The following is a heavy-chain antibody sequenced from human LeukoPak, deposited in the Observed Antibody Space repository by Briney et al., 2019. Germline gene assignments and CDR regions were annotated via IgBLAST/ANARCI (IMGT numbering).Heavy chain of an antibody. V-gene: IGHV4-59*01. CDR1: GGSISSYY. Sequence: SETLSLTCTVSGGSISSYYWSWIRQPPGKGLEWIGYIYYSGSTNYNPSLKSRVTISVDTSKNQFSLKLSSVTAADTVVYYCARVSSSFGYYFDYWGQGTLVTVSS. D-gene: IGHD3-10*01. CDR3: ARVSSSFGYYFDY. CDR2: IYYSGST. J-gene: IGHJ4*02.